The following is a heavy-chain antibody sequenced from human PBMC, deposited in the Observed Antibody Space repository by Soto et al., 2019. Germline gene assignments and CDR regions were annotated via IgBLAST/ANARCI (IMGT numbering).Heavy chain of an antibody. D-gene: IGHD2-15*01. CDR3: ARASLYCSGGSCYYGYYGMDV. CDR2: IYYSGST. CDR1: GGSVSSGSYY. V-gene: IGHV4-61*01. Sequence: SETLSLTCTVSGGSVSSGSYYWSWIRQPPGKGLEWIGYIYYSGSTNYNPSLKSRVTISVDTSKNQFSLKLSSVTAADTAVYYCARASLYCSGGSCYYGYYGMDVWGQATTVTVSS. J-gene: IGHJ6*02.